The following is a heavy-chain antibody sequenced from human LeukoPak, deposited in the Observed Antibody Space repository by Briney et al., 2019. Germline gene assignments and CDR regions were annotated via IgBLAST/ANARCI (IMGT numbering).Heavy chain of an antibody. CDR1: GFTFSSYA. J-gene: IGHJ4*02. D-gene: IGHD6-13*01. V-gene: IGHV3-30*02. Sequence: GGSLRLSCAASGFTFSSYAMSWVRQAPGKGLEWVAFIRYDGSNKYYADSVKGRFTISRDNSKNTLYLQMNSLRAEDTAVYYCAKDRAAAGIDYWGQGTLVTVSS. CDR2: IRYDGSNK. CDR3: AKDRAAAGIDY.